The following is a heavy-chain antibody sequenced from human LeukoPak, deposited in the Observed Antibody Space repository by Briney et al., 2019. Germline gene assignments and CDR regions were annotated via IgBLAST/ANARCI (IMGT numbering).Heavy chain of an antibody. V-gene: IGHV1-18*01. J-gene: IGHJ5*02. CDR1: GYTFTSYG. CDR2: ISAYNGNT. D-gene: IGHD2-15*01. Sequence: ASVKVSCKASGYTFTSYGISWVRQAPGQGLEWMGWISAYNGNTNYAQKLQGRVTMTTDTSTSTAYMELRSLRSDDTAVYYCARDRRVVVAATRWFDPWGQGTLVTVSS. CDR3: ARDRRVVVAATRWFDP.